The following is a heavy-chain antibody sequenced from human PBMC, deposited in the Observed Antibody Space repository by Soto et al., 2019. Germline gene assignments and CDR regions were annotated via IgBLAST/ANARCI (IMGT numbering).Heavy chain of an antibody. D-gene: IGHD3-10*01. V-gene: IGHV3-66*01. J-gene: IGHJ6*03. CDR1: GFTVSSNY. CDR3: AKCTLWALDYYYYMDV. Sequence: GGSLRLSCAASGFTVSSNYMSWVRQAPGKGLEWVSVIYSGGSTYYADSVKGRFTISRDNSMNTLYLQMNSLRAEDTAVYYCAKCTLWALDYYYYMDVWGKGTTVTVS. CDR2: IYSGGST.